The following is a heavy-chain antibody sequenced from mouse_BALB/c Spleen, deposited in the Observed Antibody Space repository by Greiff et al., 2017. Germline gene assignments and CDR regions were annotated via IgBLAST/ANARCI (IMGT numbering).Heavy chain of an antibody. D-gene: IGHD2-2*01. CDR1: GFNITDTY. J-gene: IGHJ2*01. Sequence: VQLQQSGAELVKPGASVKLSCTASGFNITDTYMHWVKQRPEQGLEWIGRIDPANGNTKYDPKFQGKATITADTSSNKAYLQLSSLTSEDTAVYYCAREAEWLAHFDYWGQGTTLTVSS. CDR3: AREAEWLAHFDY. V-gene: IGHV14-3*02. CDR2: IDPANGNT.